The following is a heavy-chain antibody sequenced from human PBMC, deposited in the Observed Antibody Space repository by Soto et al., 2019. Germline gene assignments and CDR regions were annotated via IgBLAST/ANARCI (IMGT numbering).Heavy chain of an antibody. J-gene: IGHJ4*02. Sequence: PGGSLRLSCAASGFTFSSYAMSWVRQAPGKRLEWVSAISGSGGSTYYADSVKGRFTISRDNSKNTLYLQMNSLRAEDTAVYYCAKATYYYDSSGYFPFDYWGQGTLVTVSS. CDR2: ISGSGGST. V-gene: IGHV3-23*01. CDR1: GFTFSSYA. D-gene: IGHD3-22*01. CDR3: AKATYYYDSSGYFPFDY.